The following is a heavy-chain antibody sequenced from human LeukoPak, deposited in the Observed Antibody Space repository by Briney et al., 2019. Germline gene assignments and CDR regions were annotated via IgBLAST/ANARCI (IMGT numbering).Heavy chain of an antibody. J-gene: IGHJ2*01. V-gene: IGHV3-11*01. CDR1: GFIFSDHY. Sequence: GGALRLSCAASGFIFSDHYMSWIRQAPGKGLEWVAYIDTSGRTIYTADSVKGRFAISRDNTKDSLSLQMNSLRAEDTATYYCATMVVGAALFYFDLWGRGTLVTVSS. CDR2: IDTSGRTI. CDR3: ATMVVGAALFYFDL. D-gene: IGHD6-25*01.